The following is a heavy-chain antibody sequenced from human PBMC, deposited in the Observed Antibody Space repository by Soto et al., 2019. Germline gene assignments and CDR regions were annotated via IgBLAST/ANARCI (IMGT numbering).Heavy chain of an antibody. CDR3: ARISYDILTGYYRPFDY. D-gene: IGHD3-9*01. J-gene: IGHJ4*02. CDR1: GFSLSNARMG. CDR2: IFSNDEK. Sequence: SGPTLVNPTDTLTLTCTVSGFSLSNARMGVSWIRQPPGKALEWLAHIFSNDEKSYSTSLKSRLTISKDTSKSQVVLTMTNMDPVDTATYYCARISYDILTGYYRPFDYWGQGTLVTVSS. V-gene: IGHV2-26*01.